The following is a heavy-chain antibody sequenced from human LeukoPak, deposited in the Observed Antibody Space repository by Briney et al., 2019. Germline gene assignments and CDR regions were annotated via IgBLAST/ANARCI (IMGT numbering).Heavy chain of an antibody. Sequence: SETLSLTCTVSGGSISSSSYYWGWNRQPPGKGLEWIGSIYYSGSTYYNPSLKSRVTISVDTSKNQFSLKLSSVTAADTAVYYCARSMNYYDSSGIYFDYWGQGTLVTVSS. V-gene: IGHV4-39*07. D-gene: IGHD3-22*01. CDR1: GGSISSSSYY. CDR2: IYYSGST. CDR3: ARSMNYYDSSGIYFDY. J-gene: IGHJ4*02.